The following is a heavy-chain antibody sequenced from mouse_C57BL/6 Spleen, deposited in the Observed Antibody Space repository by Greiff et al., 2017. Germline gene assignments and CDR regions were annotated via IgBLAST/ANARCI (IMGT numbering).Heavy chain of an antibody. V-gene: IGHV5-6*01. D-gene: IGHD2-5*01. Sequence: EVNVVESGGDLVKPGGSLKLSCAASGFTFSSYGMSWVRQTPDKRLEWVATISSGGSYTYYPDSVKGRFTISRDNAKNTLYLQMSSLKSEDTAMYYCARDSNYGFAYWGQGTLVTVSA. CDR1: GFTFSSYG. J-gene: IGHJ3*01. CDR3: ARDSNYGFAY. CDR2: ISSGGSYT.